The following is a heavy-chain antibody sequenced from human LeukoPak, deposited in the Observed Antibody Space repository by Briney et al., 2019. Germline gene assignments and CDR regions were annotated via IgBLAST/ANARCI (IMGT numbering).Heavy chain of an antibody. D-gene: IGHD3-3*01. J-gene: IGHJ3*02. Sequence: PGGSLRLSCAASGFTFSSYGMHWVRQAPGKGLEWVAFIRYDGSNKYYADSVKGRFTISRDNSKNTLYLQMNSLRAEDTAAYYCAKDGRLLEWLLYDAFDIWGQGTMVTVSS. V-gene: IGHV3-30*02. CDR1: GFTFSSYG. CDR2: IRYDGSNK. CDR3: AKDGRLLEWLLYDAFDI.